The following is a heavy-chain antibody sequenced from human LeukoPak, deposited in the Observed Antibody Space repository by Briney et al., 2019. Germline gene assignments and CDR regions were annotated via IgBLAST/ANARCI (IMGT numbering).Heavy chain of an antibody. CDR3: ARVGPHYYDSSGYSFDY. CDR2: ISSSGSTM. CDR1: GFTFRSYE. J-gene: IGHJ4*02. Sequence: PGGSLRLSCVASGFTFRSYEMNWVRQAPGKGLEWVSYISSSGSTMYYADSVKGRFTISRDNAKNSLYLQMNSLRAEDTAVYYCARVGPHYYDSSGYSFDYWGQGTLVTVSS. V-gene: IGHV3-48*03. D-gene: IGHD3-22*01.